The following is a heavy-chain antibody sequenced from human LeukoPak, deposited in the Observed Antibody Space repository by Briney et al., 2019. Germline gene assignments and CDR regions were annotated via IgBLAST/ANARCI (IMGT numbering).Heavy chain of an antibody. J-gene: IGHJ4*02. D-gene: IGHD5-12*01. V-gene: IGHV1-46*01. CDR3: ASNRYSGSDY. CDR1: GYTFTSYY. CDR2: INPSGGST. Sequence: ASVKVSCKASGYTFTSYYMHWVRQAPGQGLEWMGIINPSGGSTSYAQKFQGRVTMTRDMSTSTVYIELSSLRSEDTAVYYCASNRYSGSDYWGQGTLVTVSS.